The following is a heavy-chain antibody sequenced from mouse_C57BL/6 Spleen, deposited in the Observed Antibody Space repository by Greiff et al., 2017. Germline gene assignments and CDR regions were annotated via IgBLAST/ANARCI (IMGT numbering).Heavy chain of an antibody. V-gene: IGHV1-69*01. CDR3: ARGGLYWYFDV. J-gene: IGHJ1*03. CDR2: IDPSDSYT. Sequence: VQLQQPGAELVMPGASVKLSCKASGYTFTSYWMHWVKQRPGQGLEWIGEIDPSDSYTNYNQKFKGKSTLTVDKSSSTAYMQLSSLTSEDSAVYYFARGGLYWYFDVWGTGTTVTVSS. CDR1: GYTFTSYW.